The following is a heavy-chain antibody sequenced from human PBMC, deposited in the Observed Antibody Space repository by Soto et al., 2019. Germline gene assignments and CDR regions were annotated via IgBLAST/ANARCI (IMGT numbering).Heavy chain of an antibody. Sequence: SETLSLTCAVYGGSFIGYYWSWIRQPPGKGLEWIGEINHSGSTNYNPSLKSRVTISVDTSKNQFSLKLSSVTAADTAVYYCARAAIAVAGTRIVGGCNWFDPWGQGTLVTVSS. D-gene: IGHD6-19*01. J-gene: IGHJ5*02. CDR1: GGSFIGYY. CDR3: ARAAIAVAGTRIVGGCNWFDP. V-gene: IGHV4-34*01. CDR2: INHSGST.